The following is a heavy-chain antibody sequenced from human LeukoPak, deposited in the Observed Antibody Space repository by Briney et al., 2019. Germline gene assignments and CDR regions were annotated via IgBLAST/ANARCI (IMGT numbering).Heavy chain of an antibody. V-gene: IGHV3-23*01. D-gene: IGHD4-23*01. J-gene: IGHJ4*02. CDR2: ISGSGGST. CDR3: ARDISSYGGNSY. Sequence: GGSLRLSCAASGFTFSSYAMSWVRQAPGKGPEWVSAISGSGGSTYYADSVKGRFTISRDNSKNTLYLQMNSLRAEDTAVYYCARDISSYGGNSYWGQGTLVTVSS. CDR1: GFTFSSYA.